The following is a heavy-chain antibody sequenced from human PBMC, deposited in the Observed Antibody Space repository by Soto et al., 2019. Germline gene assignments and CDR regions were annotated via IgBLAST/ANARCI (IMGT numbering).Heavy chain of an antibody. V-gene: IGHV3-33*01. CDR1: GFTFSSYG. J-gene: IGHJ5*02. CDR3: ASDWDHQSWFDP. CDR2: IWYDGSKK. D-gene: IGHD1-26*01. Sequence: QVQLVESGGGVVQPGRSLRLSCAASGFTFSSYGMHWVRQAPGKGLEWVAVIWYDGSKKYYADSVKGRFTISRDNTKNTLYLQMTSRSAEETAVYYCASDWDHQSWFDPWGQGTLVTVSS.